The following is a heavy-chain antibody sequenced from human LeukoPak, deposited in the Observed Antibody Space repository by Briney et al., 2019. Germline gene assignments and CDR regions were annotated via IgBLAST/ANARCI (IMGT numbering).Heavy chain of an antibody. J-gene: IGHJ4*02. CDR3: AREDGSFDY. Sequence: ASVKVSCKASGYAFTHLYMHWVRQAPGQGLEWMGWINPISGGTNYAEKFQGRVTTTRDTSINTAYMEVTRLTSDDTAVYYCAREDGSFDYWGQGTLVIVSS. D-gene: IGHD5-24*01. CDR2: INPISGGT. V-gene: IGHV1-2*02. CDR1: GYAFTHLY.